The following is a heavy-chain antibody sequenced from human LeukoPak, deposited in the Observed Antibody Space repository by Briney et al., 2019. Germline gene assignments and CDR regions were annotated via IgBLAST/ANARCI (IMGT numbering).Heavy chain of an antibody. CDR3: AKDRPIPT. CDR1: GYTFTGCY. J-gene: IGHJ5*02. CDR2: INPNSSGT. D-gene: IGHD2-2*01. Sequence: GASVKVSCKASGYTFTGCYLHWVRQAPGQGLEWMGWINPNSSGTDYAQHFQGRVTMTRDTSINTAYMELSRLKSDDTAVYFCAKDRPIPTWGQGTLVTVSS. V-gene: IGHV1-2*02.